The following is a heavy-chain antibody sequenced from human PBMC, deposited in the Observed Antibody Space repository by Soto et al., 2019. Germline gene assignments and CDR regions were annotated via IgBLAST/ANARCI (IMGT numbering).Heavy chain of an antibody. D-gene: IGHD6-6*01. CDR1: GFTFSSYE. Sequence: GGSLRLSCAASGFTFSSYEMNWVRQAPEKGLEWVSYISSSGSIMYYADSVKGRFTISRDNAKNSLYLQMNSLRAEDTAVYYCARLPPYSSPSDCWGQGTLVTVSS. CDR3: ARLPPYSSPSDC. J-gene: IGHJ4*02. V-gene: IGHV3-48*03. CDR2: ISSSGSIM.